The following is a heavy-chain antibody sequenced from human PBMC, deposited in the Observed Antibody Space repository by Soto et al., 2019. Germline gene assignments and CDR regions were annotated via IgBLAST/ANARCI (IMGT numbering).Heavy chain of an antibody. Sequence: QITLKESGPTLVRPPQTLTLTCTFSGFSLTSGVGVGWIRQPPGKALEWLALIYWDDDKRYSPSLKNRLTITKAPTXXQXLLTMTNVGPVDTATYSCAHIDPEIVTVGGHGGFDYWGQGTLVTVSS. CDR2: IYWDDDK. J-gene: IGHJ4*02. CDR1: GFSLTSGVG. D-gene: IGHD5-12*01. CDR3: AHIDPEIVTVGGHGGFDY. V-gene: IGHV2-5*02.